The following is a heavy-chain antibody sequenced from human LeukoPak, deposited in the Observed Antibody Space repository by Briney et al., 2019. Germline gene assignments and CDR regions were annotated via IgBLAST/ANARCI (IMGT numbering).Heavy chain of an antibody. V-gene: IGHV3-21*04. CDR3: AKDQRPRVGGSYLDAFDI. CDR1: GFTFSSYC. CDR2: ISTSSSYI. J-gene: IGHJ3*02. D-gene: IGHD1-26*01. Sequence: PGGSLRLSCAASGFTFSSYCMNWVRQAPGKGLEWVSSISTSSSYIYYADSVKGRFTISRDNSKNTLYLQMNSLRAEDTAVYYCAKDQRPRVGGSYLDAFDIWGQGTMVTVSS.